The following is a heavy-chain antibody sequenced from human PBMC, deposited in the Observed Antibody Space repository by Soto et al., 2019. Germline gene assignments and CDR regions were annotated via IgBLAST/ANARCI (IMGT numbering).Heavy chain of an antibody. CDR3: AFERPCGGGSCFSLRSFDF. J-gene: IGHJ4*02. Sequence: EVQLLESGGGLVQPGGSLRLSCAASGFPFNRYAMSWVRQAPGKGLEWVSFISGSGAGTYYADSVKGRFTISRDNSKNTLYLQMNSLRAEDTAVYFCAFERPCGGGSCFSLRSFDFWGQGTLVTVSS. V-gene: IGHV3-23*01. CDR2: ISGSGAGT. CDR1: GFPFNRYA. D-gene: IGHD2-15*01.